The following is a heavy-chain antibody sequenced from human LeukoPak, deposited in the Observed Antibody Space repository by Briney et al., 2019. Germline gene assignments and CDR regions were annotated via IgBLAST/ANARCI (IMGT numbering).Heavy chain of an antibody. D-gene: IGHD5-24*01. J-gene: IGHJ4*02. CDR3: ARDVGGGWLQS. Sequence: SETLSLTCTVSGGSINNDYWGWIRQPPGDGLEWSGYMYYSESNNYNTSRKSRVTISVDTYKNQFSLRLSSVTAADTAVYYCARDVGGGWLQSWGQGTLVTVSS. V-gene: IGHV4-59*01. CDR1: GGSINNDY. CDR2: MYYSESN.